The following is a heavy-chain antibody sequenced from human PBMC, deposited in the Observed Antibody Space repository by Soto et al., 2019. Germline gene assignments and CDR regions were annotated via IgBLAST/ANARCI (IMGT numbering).Heavy chain of an antibody. CDR2: ISYDGSNK. CDR1: GFTLSSYG. Sequence: PGGSLRLSCAASGFTLSSYGMHWVRQAPGKGLEWVAVISYDGSNKYYADSVKGRFTISRDNSKNTLYLQMNSLRAEDTAVYYCAKDHGATIPYWGQGTLVTVSS. D-gene: IGHD5-12*01. CDR3: AKDHGATIPY. J-gene: IGHJ4*02. V-gene: IGHV3-30*18.